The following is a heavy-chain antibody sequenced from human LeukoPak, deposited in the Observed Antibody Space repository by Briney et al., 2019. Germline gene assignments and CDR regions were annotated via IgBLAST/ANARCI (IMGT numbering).Heavy chain of an antibody. D-gene: IGHD1-26*01. V-gene: IGHV3-7*01. CDR1: GFTFTNYW. Sequence: GGSLRLSCAVSGFTFTNYWVTWVRQAPGKGLEWVANINQDETEKFYVDSVVGRFTISRDNGKNFLYLQMNSLRAEDTAVYYCAKSGGFFDTWGQGTLVTVSS. CDR2: INQDETEK. CDR3: AKSGGFFDT. J-gene: IGHJ5*02.